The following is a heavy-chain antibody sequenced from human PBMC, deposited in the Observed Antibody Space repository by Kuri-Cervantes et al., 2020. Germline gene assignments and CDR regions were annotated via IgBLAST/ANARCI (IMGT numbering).Heavy chain of an antibody. CDR1: GFTFSSYS. D-gene: IGHD3-10*01. CDR3: ARMVVRGVEDWFDP. J-gene: IGHJ5*02. Sequence: GGSLRLSCAASGFTFSSYSMNWVRQAPGKGLEWVSYISSSSSTIYSADSVKGRFTISRDNAKSSLYLQMNSLRAEDTAVYYCARMVVRGVEDWFDPWGQGTLVTVSS. V-gene: IGHV3-48*01. CDR2: ISSSSSTI.